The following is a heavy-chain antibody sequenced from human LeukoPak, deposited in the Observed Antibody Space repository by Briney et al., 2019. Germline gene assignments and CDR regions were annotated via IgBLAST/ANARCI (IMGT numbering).Heavy chain of an antibody. V-gene: IGHV5-51*01. Sequence: ESLKISCKGPGYSFTSYWIGWVRQMPGKGLEWMGIIYPGDSDTRYSPSFQGQVTISADKSISTAYLQWSSLKASDTAMYYCARPPGDYDILTGSDAFDIWGQGTMVTVSS. J-gene: IGHJ3*02. CDR1: GYSFTSYW. CDR2: IYPGDSDT. CDR3: ARPPGDYDILTGSDAFDI. D-gene: IGHD3-9*01.